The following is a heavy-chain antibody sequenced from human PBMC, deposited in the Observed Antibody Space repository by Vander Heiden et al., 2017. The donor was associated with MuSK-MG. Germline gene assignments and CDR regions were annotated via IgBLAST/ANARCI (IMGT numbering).Heavy chain of an antibody. CDR3: ARHGKYQLLDYYYYYGMDV. CDR2: IYYSGST. V-gene: IGHV4-59*08. CDR1: GGSISRYY. D-gene: IGHD2-2*01. J-gene: IGHJ6*02. Sequence: QVQLQESGPGLVKPSETLSLTCTASGGSISRYYWSWIRQPPGKGLEWIGYIYYSGSTNYNPSLKSRVTISVDTSKNQFSLKLSSVTAADTAVYYCARHGKYQLLDYYYYYGMDVWGQGTTVTVSS.